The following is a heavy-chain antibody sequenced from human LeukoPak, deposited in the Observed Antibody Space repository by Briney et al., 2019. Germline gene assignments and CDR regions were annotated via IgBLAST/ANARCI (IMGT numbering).Heavy chain of an antibody. CDR2: INWKGGST. D-gene: IGHD2/OR15-2a*01. Sequence: GGSLRLSCAASGFTFDDYGMSWVRHAPGKGLEWVSGINWKGGSTVYADSVKGRFTISRDNAKNSLYLQMNSLRAEDTAVYYCAKDSAKKYDDYWGQGTLVTVSS. V-gene: IGHV3-20*04. CDR3: AKDSAKKYDDY. J-gene: IGHJ4*02. CDR1: GFTFDDYG.